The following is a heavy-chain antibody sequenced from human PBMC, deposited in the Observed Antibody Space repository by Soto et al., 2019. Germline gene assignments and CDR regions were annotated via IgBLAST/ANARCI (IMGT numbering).Heavy chain of an antibody. D-gene: IGHD2-8*01. CDR3: ARHGLKGFYFDS. CDR2: ISYRENT. Sequence: ASETLSLTCAVYGGSLSGYYLSWIRQPPGKGLEWIGEISYRENTDSNPSLRSRVTLSVDTSKNQFSLKLTSVTAADTAVYYCARHGLKGFYFDSWGHGTLVTVSS. CDR1: GGSLSGYY. J-gene: IGHJ4*01. V-gene: IGHV4-34*01.